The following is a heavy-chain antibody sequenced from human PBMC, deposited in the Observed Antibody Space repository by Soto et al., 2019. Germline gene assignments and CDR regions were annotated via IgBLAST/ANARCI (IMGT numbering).Heavy chain of an antibody. CDR1: GFTFSGSA. Sequence: GGSLRLSCAASGFTFSGSAMHWVRQASGKGLEWVGRIRSKANSYATAYAASVKGRFTISRDDSKNTAYLQMNSLKTEDTAVYYCTRLSDRIAAAGTDYWGQGTLVTVSS. D-gene: IGHD6-13*01. V-gene: IGHV3-73*01. CDR3: TRLSDRIAAAGTDY. J-gene: IGHJ4*02. CDR2: IRSKANSYAT.